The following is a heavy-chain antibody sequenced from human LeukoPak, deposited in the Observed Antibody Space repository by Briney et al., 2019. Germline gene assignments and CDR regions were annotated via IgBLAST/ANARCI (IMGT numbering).Heavy chain of an antibody. V-gene: IGHV1-2*02. CDR3: ARDGSGSYSHFDY. J-gene: IGHJ4*02. CDR1: GYTFTGYY. CDR2: INPNSGGT. Sequence: ASVKVSCKASGYTFTGYYMHWVRQTPGQGLEWMGWINPNSGGTNYAQKFQGRVTMTRDTSISTAYMELSRLRSDDTAVYYCARDGSGSYSHFDYWGQGTLVTVSS. D-gene: IGHD1-26*01.